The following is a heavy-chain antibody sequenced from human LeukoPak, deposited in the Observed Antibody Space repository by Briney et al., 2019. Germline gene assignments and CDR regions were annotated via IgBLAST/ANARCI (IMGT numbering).Heavy chain of an antibody. V-gene: IGHV6-1*01. CDR3: ARSRFSSGYYFPWYMDV. CDR1: GDSVSSHSAA. Sequence: SQTLSLTCVISGDSVSSHSAAWNWIRQSPSRGLEWLGRTYYRSTWSNEYAVSVQSRITINPDTSRNQFSLKLSSVTAADTAVYYCARSRFSSGYYFPWYMDVWGKGTTVTVSS. D-gene: IGHD3-22*01. J-gene: IGHJ6*03. CDR2: TYYRSTWSN.